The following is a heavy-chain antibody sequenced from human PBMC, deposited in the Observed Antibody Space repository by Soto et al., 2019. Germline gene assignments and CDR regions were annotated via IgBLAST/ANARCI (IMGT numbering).Heavy chain of an antibody. CDR3: ARDTKYYYDSSGYYHYYYYGMDV. CDR2: IWYDGSNK. Sequence: PGGSLRLSCAASGFTFRSYGMHWVRQAPGKGLEWVAVIWYDGSNKYYADSVKGRFTISRDNSKNTLYLQMNSLRAEDTAVYYCARDTKYYYDSSGYYHYYYYGMDVWGQGTTVTVSS. CDR1: GFTFRSYG. V-gene: IGHV3-33*01. D-gene: IGHD3-22*01. J-gene: IGHJ6*02.